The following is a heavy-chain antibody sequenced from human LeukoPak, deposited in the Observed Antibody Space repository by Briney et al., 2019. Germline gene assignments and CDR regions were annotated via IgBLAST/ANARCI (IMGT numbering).Heavy chain of an antibody. J-gene: IGHJ4*02. D-gene: IGHD3-22*01. CDR3: AKESRPYYYDSSGYYPALDY. Sequence: GGSLRLSCAASGFTFSSYSMNWVRQAPGKGLEWVAFIRYDGSNKYYADSVKGRFTISRDNSKNTLYLQMNSLRAEDTAVYYCAKESRPYYYDSSGYYPALDYWGQGTLVTVSS. V-gene: IGHV3-30*02. CDR1: GFTFSSYS. CDR2: IRYDGSNK.